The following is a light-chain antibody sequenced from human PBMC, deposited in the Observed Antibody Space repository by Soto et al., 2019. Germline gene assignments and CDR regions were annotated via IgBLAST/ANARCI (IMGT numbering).Light chain of an antibody. Sequence: DIQMTQSPSTLTASVGASVTITCQASQSISSYLNWYQQKPGKAPKLLIYAASSLQGGVPSRFSGSGSGTEFTLTISSLQPEDFATYFCHHTYNTPWTFGQGTKVDIK. V-gene: IGKV1-39*01. J-gene: IGKJ1*01. CDR3: HHTYNTPWT. CDR2: AAS. CDR1: QSISSY.